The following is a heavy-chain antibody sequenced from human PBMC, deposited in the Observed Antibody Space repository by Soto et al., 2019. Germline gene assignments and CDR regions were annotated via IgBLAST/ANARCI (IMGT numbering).Heavy chain of an antibody. Sequence: PGESLKISCKGSETALTTYGIAWVRRFPGKGLEWMGIIYPGDSDTRYSPSFRGQVTISADKSISTAYLQWSSLKASDTAMYYCASSIAARPNYYGMDVWGQGTTVTVSS. J-gene: IGHJ6*02. D-gene: IGHD6-6*01. CDR1: ETALTTYG. CDR3: ASSIAARPNYYGMDV. CDR2: IYPGDSDT. V-gene: IGHV5-51*01.